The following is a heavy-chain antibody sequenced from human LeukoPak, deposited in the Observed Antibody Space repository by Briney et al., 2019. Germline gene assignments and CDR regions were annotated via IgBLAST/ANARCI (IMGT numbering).Heavy chain of an antibody. V-gene: IGHV3-7*01. D-gene: IGHD2-15*01. CDR3: ASPAITRCSGGSCYSL. J-gene: IGHJ4*02. CDR2: IKQDGSEK. CDR1: GFTFSSYA. Sequence: QPGGSLRLSCAASGFTFSSYAMSWVRQAPGKGLEWVANIKQDGSEKNYVDSVKGRFTISRDNAKNSLYLQMNSLRAEDTAVYYCASPAITRCSGGSCYSLWGQGTLVTVSS.